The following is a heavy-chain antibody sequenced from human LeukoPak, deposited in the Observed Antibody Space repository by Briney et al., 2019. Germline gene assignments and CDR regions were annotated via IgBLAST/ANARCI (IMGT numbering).Heavy chain of an antibody. CDR3: ARIAVAGSFDY. Sequence: GRSLRLSCAVSGFTFSNYSMNWVRQAPGKGLEWVSYITSSSSTIYYADSVKGRFTISRDNAKNSLYLQMNSLRAEDTAVYYCARIAVAGSFDYWGQGTLVTVSS. CDR2: ITSSSSTI. CDR1: GFTFSNYS. D-gene: IGHD6-19*01. V-gene: IGHV3-48*04. J-gene: IGHJ4*02.